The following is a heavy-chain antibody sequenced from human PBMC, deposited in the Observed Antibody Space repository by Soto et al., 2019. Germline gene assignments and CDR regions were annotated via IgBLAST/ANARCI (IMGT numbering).Heavy chain of an antibody. V-gene: IGHV3-30*03. CDR3: ARERYCSGGSCYGKAWFDP. CDR2: ISYDGSNK. CDR1: GFTFSSYG. J-gene: IGHJ5*02. D-gene: IGHD2-15*01. Sequence: QPGESLRLSSAASGFTFSSYGMHWVRQTPGKGLEWVAVISYDGSNKYYADSVKGRFTISRDNSKNTLYLQMNSLRAEDTAVYYCARERYCSGGSCYGKAWFDPWGQGT.